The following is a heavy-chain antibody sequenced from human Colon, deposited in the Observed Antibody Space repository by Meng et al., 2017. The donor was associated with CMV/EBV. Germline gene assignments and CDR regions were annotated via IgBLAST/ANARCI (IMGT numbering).Heavy chain of an antibody. CDR2: INSDGSST. Sequence: GESLKISCAASGFTFSSYWMHWVRQAPGKGLVWVSRINSDGSSTSYADSVKGRFTISRDNAKNTLYLQMNSLRAEDTAVYYCARVKSPYFYYDSSGYRFDYWGQGTLVTVSS. CDR3: ARVKSPYFYYDSSGYRFDY. J-gene: IGHJ4*02. V-gene: IGHV3-74*01. CDR1: GFTFSSYW. D-gene: IGHD3-22*01.